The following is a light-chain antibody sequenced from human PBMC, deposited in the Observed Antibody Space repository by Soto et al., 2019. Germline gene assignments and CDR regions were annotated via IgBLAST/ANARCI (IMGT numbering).Light chain of an antibody. CDR3: QVWDTARDHVV. Sequence: SYEVTQPPSVSVAPGQTARIICGGHNLGVKSVHWYQQKPGQAPVLVVYGDSDRPSGLPGRFSGSISGNTATLTISGVEAGDEGDYYVQVWDTARDHVVFGGGTKLTVL. J-gene: IGLJ3*02. V-gene: IGLV3-21*02. CDR1: NLGVKS. CDR2: GDS.